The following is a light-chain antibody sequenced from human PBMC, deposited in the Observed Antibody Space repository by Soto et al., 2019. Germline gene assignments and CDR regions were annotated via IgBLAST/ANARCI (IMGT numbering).Light chain of an antibody. CDR1: RDVGSD. CDR2: AAS. CDR3: LQDYGDSWT. V-gene: IGKV1-6*01. Sequence: QMTQSPLSLSASVGEKIIITCRASRDVGSDVSWYQQKPGQAPKLVIYAASNLYTGVPSRFSGRRSGTEFTLTISSLQPXXFAAYYCLQDYGDSWTFGQGTKVEIE. J-gene: IGKJ1*01.